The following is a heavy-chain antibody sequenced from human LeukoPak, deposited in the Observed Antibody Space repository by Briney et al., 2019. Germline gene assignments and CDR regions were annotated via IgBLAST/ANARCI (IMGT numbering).Heavy chain of an antibody. J-gene: IGHJ3*02. CDR1: GFTFSNAW. CDR2: IKSKTDGGTT. CDR3: TTDPVVPPLPGAFDI. V-gene: IGHV3-15*01. D-gene: IGHD4-23*01. Sequence: PGGALRLSCAASGFTFSNAWMSWVRQAPGKGLEWVGRIKSKTDGGTTDYAAPVKGRFTISRDDSKNTLYLQMNSLKTEDTAVYYCTTDPVVPPLPGAFDIWGQGTMVTVSS.